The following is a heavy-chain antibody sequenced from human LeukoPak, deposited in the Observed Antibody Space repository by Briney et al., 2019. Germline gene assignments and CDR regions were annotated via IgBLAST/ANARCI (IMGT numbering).Heavy chain of an antibody. CDR1: GYTFTGYY. CDR3: ARVTKGYGSGSYLWYYYYYYYMDV. V-gene: IGHV1-2*02. J-gene: IGHJ6*03. D-gene: IGHD3-10*01. CDR2: INPNSGGT. Sequence: ASVKVSCKASGYTFTGYYIHWVRQAPGQGLEWMGWINPNSGGTNDAQKFRGRVTMTTDTSISTAYMELSSLRSEDTAVYYCARVTKGYGSGSYLWYYYYYYYMDVWGKGTTVTISS.